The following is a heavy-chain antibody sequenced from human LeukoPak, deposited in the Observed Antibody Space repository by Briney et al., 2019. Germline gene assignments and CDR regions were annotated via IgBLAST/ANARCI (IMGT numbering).Heavy chain of an antibody. Sequence: GGSLRLSCAAPGFTFRSYPMTGGRRAPARGLEWVSAFSCSGGSTSYADSVKGRFTIFRKNSKNTLYLQMNSLRAEDTAVYYCCRYYYWCPDYWGQGTLVTVSS. CDR2: FSCSGGST. V-gene: IGHV3-23*01. CDR1: GFTFRSYP. CDR3: CRYYYWCPDY. D-gene: IGHD3-9*01. J-gene: IGHJ4*02.